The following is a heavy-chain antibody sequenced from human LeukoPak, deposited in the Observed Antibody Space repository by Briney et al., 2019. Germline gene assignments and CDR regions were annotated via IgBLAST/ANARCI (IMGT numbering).Heavy chain of an antibody. J-gene: IGHJ6*03. CDR3: AKRTSTGSTDLYYSYMDA. D-gene: IGHD3-10*01. CDR2: IWHDVSDR. CDR1: GFSFSNYG. Sequence: GGSLRLSCAASGFSFSNYGMHWVRQAPGKGLEWVAYIWHDVSDRYYGDSVKGRFTISRDNSKNTLYLQMNSLRVEDTAVYYCAKRTSTGSTDLYYSYMDAWGKGTTVTVSS. V-gene: IGHV3-30*02.